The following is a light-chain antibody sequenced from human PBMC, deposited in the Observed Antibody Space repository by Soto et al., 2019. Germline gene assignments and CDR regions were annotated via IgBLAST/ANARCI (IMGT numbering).Light chain of an antibody. Sequence: QAVVTQPPSLSGAPGQNIIISCTGGGSNIGAGFDVHWYQQLPGTAPKLLIYGNTNRPSGVPDRFSGSKSGTSASLVITGLQAEDGADYYCQSYDTGLSGPVVFGGGTKLTVL. CDR1: GSNIGAGFD. CDR3: QSYDTGLSGPVV. CDR2: GNT. V-gene: IGLV1-40*01. J-gene: IGLJ2*01.